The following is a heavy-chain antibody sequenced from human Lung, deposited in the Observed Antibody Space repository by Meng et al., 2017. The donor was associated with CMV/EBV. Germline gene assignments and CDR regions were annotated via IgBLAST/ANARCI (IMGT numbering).Heavy chain of an antibody. CDR3: ARDEGATPFDY. D-gene: IGHD1-26*01. J-gene: IGHJ4*02. V-gene: IGHV1-18*01. Sequence: SCRASGYTVTAYGISWVRQAPGQGLEWMGWINPYSGSTNYAQNLKGTVTMTTDTSTSTAYMEPRSLRSDDTAVYYCARDEGATPFDYWGQGTLVTVSS. CDR1: GYTVTAYG. CDR2: INPYSGST.